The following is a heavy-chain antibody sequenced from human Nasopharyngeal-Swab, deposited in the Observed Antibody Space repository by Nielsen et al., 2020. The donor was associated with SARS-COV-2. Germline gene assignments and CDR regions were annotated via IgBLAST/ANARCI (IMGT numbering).Heavy chain of an antibody. CDR1: GFTFSSYA. CDR3: AKDGPFWSGPDY. D-gene: IGHD3-3*01. Sequence: GGSLRLSCAASGFTFSSYAMSWVRQAPGKGLEWVSAISGSGGSTYYAAPVKGRFTIPRDNSKNTLYLQMNSLRAEDTAVSYCAKDGPFWSGPDYWGQGTLVTVSS. V-gene: IGHV3-23*01. J-gene: IGHJ4*02. CDR2: ISGSGGST.